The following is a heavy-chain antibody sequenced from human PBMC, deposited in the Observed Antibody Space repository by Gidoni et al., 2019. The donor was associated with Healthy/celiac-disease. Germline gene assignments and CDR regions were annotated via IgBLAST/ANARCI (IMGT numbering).Heavy chain of an antibody. Sequence: QVQLQESGPGLVKPSQTLSLTCTVSGGSLSSGDYYWSWIRQPPGKGLEWIGYIYYSGSTYYNPSLKSRVTIAVDTPKRQFSLKLSSVTAADTARYYCARVGLFRGTAFDIWGQGTMVTVSS. CDR1: GGSLSSGDYY. J-gene: IGHJ3*02. CDR2: IYYSGST. D-gene: IGHD3-16*01. CDR3: ARVGLFRGTAFDI. V-gene: IGHV4-30-4*01.